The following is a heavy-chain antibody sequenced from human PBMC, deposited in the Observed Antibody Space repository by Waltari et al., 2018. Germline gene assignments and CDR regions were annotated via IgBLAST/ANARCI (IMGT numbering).Heavy chain of an antibody. J-gene: IGHJ4*02. V-gene: IGHV3-30*02. Sequence: QVQLVESGGGVVQPGGSLSLSCAASGLTFISYGMLWFRQAPGKGLEWVAFIRYDGSNKYYADSVKGRFTISRDNSKNTLYLQMNSLRAEDTAVYYCAKDSQGGSCDYWGQGTLVTVSS. CDR2: IRYDGSNK. D-gene: IGHD1-26*01. CDR1: GLTFISYG. CDR3: AKDSQGGSCDY.